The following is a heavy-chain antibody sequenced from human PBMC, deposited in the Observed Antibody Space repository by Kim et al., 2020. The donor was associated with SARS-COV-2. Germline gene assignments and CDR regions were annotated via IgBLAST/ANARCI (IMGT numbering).Heavy chain of an antibody. Sequence: GGSLRLSCAASGFTFSSYAMHWVRQAPGKGLEWVAVISYDGSNKYYADSVKGRFTISRDNSKNTLYLQMNSLRAEDTAVYYCARDGWRSSSSGSNYYYYGMDVWGQGTTVTVSS. CDR2: ISYDGSNK. J-gene: IGHJ6*02. CDR3: ARDGWRSSSSGSNYYYYGMDV. V-gene: IGHV3-30*04. CDR1: GFTFSSYA. D-gene: IGHD6-6*01.